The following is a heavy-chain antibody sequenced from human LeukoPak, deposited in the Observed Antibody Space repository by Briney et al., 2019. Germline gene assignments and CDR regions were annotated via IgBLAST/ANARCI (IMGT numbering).Heavy chain of an antibody. V-gene: IGHV1-18*01. D-gene: IGHD3-10*01. CDR2: ISGYNGNT. CDR1: GYTFSSYG. CDR3: ARDRRYYGSGSYYGDNWFDP. J-gene: IGHJ5*02. Sequence: GASVKVSCKASGYTFSSYGISWVRQGPGQGLEWMGWISGYNGNTNYVQKVQGRVTMTTDTSTSTAYMELRSLRSDDTAVYYCARDRRYYGSGSYYGDNWFDPWGQGTLVTVSS.